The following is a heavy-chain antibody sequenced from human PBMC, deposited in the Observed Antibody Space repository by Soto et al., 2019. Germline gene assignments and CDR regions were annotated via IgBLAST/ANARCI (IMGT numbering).Heavy chain of an antibody. J-gene: IGHJ6*02. CDR2: ISGSGGST. D-gene: IGHD3-10*01. CDR3: AKGQSNVQLLWFGENKENYGIDV. CDR1: GFTFSSYG. Sequence: EVQLLESGGGLVQPGGSLRLSCAASGFTFSSYGMSWVRQAPGKGLEWVSAISGSGGSTYYADSVKGRFTISRDNSKNTLYLQMNSLRAEDTAVYYCAKGQSNVQLLWFGENKENYGIDVWGQGTTVTVSS. V-gene: IGHV3-23*01.